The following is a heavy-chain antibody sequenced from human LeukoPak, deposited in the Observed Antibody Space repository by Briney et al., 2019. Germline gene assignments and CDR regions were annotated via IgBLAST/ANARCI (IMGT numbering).Heavy chain of an antibody. CDR2: IYPGDSDT. V-gene: IGHV5-51*01. CDR3: ARCTTMYDAFDI. J-gene: IGHJ3*02. CDR1: GYSFTTYW. Sequence: GASLQISCKCSGYSFTTYWIGWVRPLPGKGLEWMGIIYPGDSDTRYSPSFQGQVTISADKSTGTAYLQWSSLKASDTAMYYCARCTTMYDAFDIWGQGTMLTVSS. D-gene: IGHD2-8*01.